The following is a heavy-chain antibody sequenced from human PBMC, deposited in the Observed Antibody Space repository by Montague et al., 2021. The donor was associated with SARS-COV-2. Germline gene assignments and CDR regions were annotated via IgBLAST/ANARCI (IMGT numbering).Heavy chain of an antibody. CDR3: ARHSGGSEVSGLDY. V-gene: IGHV4-59*08. D-gene: IGHD3-10*01. CDR2: IYYSGST. CDR1: GGSINSYY. J-gene: IGHJ4*02. Sequence: SETLSLTCAVSGGSINSYYWSWIRQPPGKGLEWIGYIYYSGSTIYNPSLKSRVTMSIDTSENQFSLNLNSVTAADTAVYYCARHSGGSEVSGLDYWGQGTLVTVSS.